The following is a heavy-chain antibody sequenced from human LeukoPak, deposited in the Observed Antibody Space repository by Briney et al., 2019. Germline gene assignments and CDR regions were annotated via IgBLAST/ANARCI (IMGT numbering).Heavy chain of an antibody. J-gene: IGHJ4*02. CDR1: GFTFSSYG. Sequence: GGSLRLSCAASGFTFSSYGMHWVGQAPGKVREWVAFIRDDGSNKYYADSVKGRFTTSRDNSKNTLYLQMNSLGPEDTAVYYCAKREGSGWPLDYWGQGALVTVSS. CDR3: AKREGSGWPLDY. CDR2: IRDDGSNK. D-gene: IGHD6-19*01. V-gene: IGHV3-30*02.